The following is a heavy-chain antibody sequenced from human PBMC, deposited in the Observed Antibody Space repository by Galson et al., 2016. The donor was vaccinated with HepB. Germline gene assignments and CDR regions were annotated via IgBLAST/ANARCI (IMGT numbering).Heavy chain of an antibody. V-gene: IGHV3-48*01. J-gene: IGHJ4*02. CDR3: AREPVRLDDLLTGTPKNPDY. CDR1: GFTFSSYT. CDR2: ISSNGATI. Sequence: SLRLSCAASGFTFSSYTMNWVRQAPGKGLEWVSYISSNGATIYYANSVKGRFTLTRDNAKNSLYLQMNSLRAEDTAVYYCAREPVRLDDLLTGTPKNPDYWGQGTLVTVSS. D-gene: IGHD3-9*01.